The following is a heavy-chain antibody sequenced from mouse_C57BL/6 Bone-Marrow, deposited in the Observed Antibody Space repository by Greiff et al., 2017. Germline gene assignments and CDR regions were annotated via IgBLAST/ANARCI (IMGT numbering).Heavy chain of an antibody. D-gene: IGHD3-2*02. CDR2: IDPDSGGT. V-gene: IGHV1-72*01. Sequence: QVQLQQPGAELVKPGASVKLSCKASGYTFTSYWMHWVKQRPGRGLEWIGRIDPDSGGTRYNEKFKSKAKLTVDKPASTAYMQLSSLTSEDSSVYYCARGGTAQAYFYYWGQGTTLTVSS. CDR3: ARGGTAQAYFYY. CDR1: GYTFTSYW. J-gene: IGHJ2*01.